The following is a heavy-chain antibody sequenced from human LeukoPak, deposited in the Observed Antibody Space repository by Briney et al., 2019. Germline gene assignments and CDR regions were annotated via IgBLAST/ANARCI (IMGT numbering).Heavy chain of an antibody. J-gene: IGHJ6*02. V-gene: IGHV3-23*01. CDR2: ISGSGGST. Sequence: GGSLRLSCAASGFTFSSYAMHWVRQAPGKGLEWVSAISGSGGSTYYADSVKGRFTISRDNSKDTLYLQMNSLRDEDTAVYYCAGEPTVVTVGYYYGMDVWGQGTTVTVSS. D-gene: IGHD4-23*01. CDR3: AGEPTVVTVGYYYGMDV. CDR1: GFTFSSYA.